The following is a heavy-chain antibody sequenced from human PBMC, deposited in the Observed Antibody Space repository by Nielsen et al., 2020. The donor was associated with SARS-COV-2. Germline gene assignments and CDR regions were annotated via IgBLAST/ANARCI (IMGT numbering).Heavy chain of an antibody. CDR2: IYPGDSDT. CDR1: GYSFTSYW. D-gene: IGHD2-2*01. V-gene: IGHV5-51*01. Sequence: GESLKISCKGSGYSFTSYWIGWVRQMPGKGLEWMGIIYPGDSDTRYSPSFQGQVTISADKSISTAYLQWSSLKASDTAMYYCASGPRLRYCSSTSCPYYYYGMDVWGQGTTVTVSS. CDR3: ASGPRLRYCSSTSCPYYYYGMDV. J-gene: IGHJ6*02.